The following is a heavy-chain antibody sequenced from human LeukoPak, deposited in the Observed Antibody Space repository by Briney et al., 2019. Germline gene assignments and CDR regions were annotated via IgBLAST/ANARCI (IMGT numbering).Heavy chain of an antibody. V-gene: IGHV4-39*01. CDR1: GGSISSSYYY. D-gene: IGHD3-22*01. CDR2: IYYSGST. J-gene: IGHJ4*02. CDR3: ARQYPSYYYDSSGYFYY. Sequence: PSETLSLTCTVSGGSISSSYYYWGWIRQPPGKGLEWIGSIYYSGSTCYNPSLKSRVTISVDTSKNQFSLKLSSVTAADTAVYYCARQYPSYYYDSSGYFYYWGQGTLVTVSS.